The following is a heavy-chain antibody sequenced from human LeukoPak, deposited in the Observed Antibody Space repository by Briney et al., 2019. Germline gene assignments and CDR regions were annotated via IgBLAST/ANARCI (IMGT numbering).Heavy chain of an antibody. CDR2: INTDGSST. D-gene: IGHD7-27*01. Sequence: GGSLRLSCAASGFTFSSYWMHWVRQAPGKGLVWVSRINTDGSSTSYADSVKGRFTISRDNAKNSLHLQMNSLRAEDTAVYHCARDSNWGSDYWGQGTQVTVSS. CDR1: GFTFSSYW. V-gene: IGHV3-74*01. J-gene: IGHJ4*02. CDR3: ARDSNWGSDY.